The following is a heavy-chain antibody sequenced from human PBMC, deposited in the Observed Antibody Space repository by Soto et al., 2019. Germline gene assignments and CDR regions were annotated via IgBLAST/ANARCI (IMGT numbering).Heavy chain of an antibody. CDR2: IYYSGST. CDR1: GGSISSGGYY. D-gene: IGHD6-6*01. CDR3: AREVAYSSSPPNWFDP. Sequence: TLSLTCTVYGGSISSGGYYWSWIRQHPGKGLEWIGYIYYSGSTYYNPSLKSRVTISVDTSKNQFSLKLSSVTAADTAVYYCAREVAYSSSPPNWFDPWGQGTLVTVSS. V-gene: IGHV4-31*03. J-gene: IGHJ5*02.